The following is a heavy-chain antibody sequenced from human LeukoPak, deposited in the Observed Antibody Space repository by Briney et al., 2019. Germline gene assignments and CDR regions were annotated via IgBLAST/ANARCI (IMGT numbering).Heavy chain of an antibody. Sequence: SETLSLTCTVSGGSISSYYWSWIRQPPGKGLEGIGYIYYSGSTNYNPSLKSRVTISVDTSKNQFSLKLSSVTAADTAVYYCARDNIVVVAATKAYYFDYWGQGTLVTVSS. J-gene: IGHJ4*02. V-gene: IGHV4-59*01. CDR2: IYYSGST. CDR3: ARDNIVVVAATKAYYFDY. D-gene: IGHD2-15*01. CDR1: GGSISSYY.